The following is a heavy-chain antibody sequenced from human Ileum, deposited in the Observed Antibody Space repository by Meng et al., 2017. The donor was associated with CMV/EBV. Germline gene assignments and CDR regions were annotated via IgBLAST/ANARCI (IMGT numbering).Heavy chain of an antibody. D-gene: IGHD3-22*01. CDR3: AKTREYYDSSEFAGYRSSDH. CDR1: GFTFSNFA. J-gene: IGHJ4*02. Sequence: GESLKISCAASGFTFSNFAMTWVRQAPGKGLEWVSVISGSGGRSDSGERTYYIDSVKGRFTISRDNPKNTLYLQMNNLRAEDTAVYYCAKTREYYDSSEFAGYRSSDHWGQGTLVTVSS. V-gene: IGHV3-21*04. CDR2: ISGSGGRSDSGERT.